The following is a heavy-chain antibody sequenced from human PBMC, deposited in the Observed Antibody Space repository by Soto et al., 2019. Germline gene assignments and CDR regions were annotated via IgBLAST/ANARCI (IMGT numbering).Heavy chain of an antibody. D-gene: IGHD6-19*01. CDR3: ASDRDVAVGGTYDY. CDR2: IKQDGTET. V-gene: IGHV3-7*05. J-gene: IGHJ4*02. CDR1: GFPFSSYW. Sequence: PGGSLRLSCAASGFPFSSYWMSWVRQAPGKGLEWVATIKQDGTETYYLDSVKGRFTISRDNAKTSLYLQMNSLRAEDTAVYYCASDRDVAVGGTYDYWGQGTLVTVSS.